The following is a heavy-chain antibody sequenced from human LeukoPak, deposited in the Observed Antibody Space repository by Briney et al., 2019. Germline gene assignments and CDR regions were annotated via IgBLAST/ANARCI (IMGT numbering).Heavy chain of an antibody. CDR3: ARSGREQWLVVSSFDY. D-gene: IGHD6-19*01. J-gene: IGHJ4*02. CDR2: MSGSGALI. Sequence: GGSLRLSCAASGFTLSNYNMNWVRQAPGKGLEWVSYMSGSGALIYYADSVKGRFTISRDNAKNSLYLQMNSLRAEDTAVYYCARSGREQWLVVSSFDYWGQGTLVTVSS. V-gene: IGHV3-21*05. CDR1: GFTLSNYN.